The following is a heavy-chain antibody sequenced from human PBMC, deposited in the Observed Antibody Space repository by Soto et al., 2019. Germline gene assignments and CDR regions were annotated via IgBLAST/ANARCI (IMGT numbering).Heavy chain of an antibody. V-gene: IGHV3-30*18. Sequence: QVQLMESGGGVVQPGRSLRLSCAASGFTFSNYGMHWVRQAPGKGLEWVAVISYDGSKKYYVDSVKGRFTISRDNSKNTVYVQMNSLRPEDTAVYYCAKQGGVPAVAYWGQGTLVTVSS. J-gene: IGHJ4*02. D-gene: IGHD3-16*01. CDR3: AKQGGVPAVAY. CDR2: ISYDGSKK. CDR1: GFTFSNYG.